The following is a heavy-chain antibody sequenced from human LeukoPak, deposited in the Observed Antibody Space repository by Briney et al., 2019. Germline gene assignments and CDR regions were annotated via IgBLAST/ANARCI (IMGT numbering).Heavy chain of an antibody. D-gene: IGHD2-15*01. CDR1: RFTFSNYA. J-gene: IGHJ3*02. CDR3: ARDRGIVVVVAVTYAQDDAFDI. Sequence: PGGSLRLSCAASRFTFSNYAMSWVRQAPGKGLEWVSAISGSGGSTYYADSVKGRFTISRDNSKNTLYLQMNSLRAEDTAVYYCARDRGIVVVVAVTYAQDDAFDIWGQGTMVTVSS. V-gene: IGHV3-23*01. CDR2: ISGSGGST.